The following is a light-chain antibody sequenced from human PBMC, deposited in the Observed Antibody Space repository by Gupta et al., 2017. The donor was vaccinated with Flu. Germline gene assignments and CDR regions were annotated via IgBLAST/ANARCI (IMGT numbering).Light chain of an antibody. V-gene: IGKV3-20*01. J-gene: IGKJ1*01. CDR2: SAS. CDR1: QTVTNKY. Sequence: EVVLTQSPGTLSLSPGERATLSCRASQTVTNKYLSWYRQKLGEAPRLLIYSASYRVTGIPDRFTGSGSGTDFTLTISRLESEDFAVYFCQQYGSSPPTFGQGTRVEIK. CDR3: QQYGSSPPT.